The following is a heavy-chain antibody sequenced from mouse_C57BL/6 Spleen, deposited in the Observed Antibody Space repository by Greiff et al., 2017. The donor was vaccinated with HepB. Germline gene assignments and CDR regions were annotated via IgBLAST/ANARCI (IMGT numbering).Heavy chain of an antibody. J-gene: IGHJ2*01. CDR1: GFNIKDYY. D-gene: IGHD1-1*01. V-gene: IGHV14-2*01. CDR2: IDPEDGET. CDR3: ARYYGSSYVY. Sequence: DVKLQESGAELVKPGASVKLSCTASGFNIKDYYMHWVKQRPEQGLEWIGRIDPEDGETKYAPKFQGKATITADTSSNTAYLQLSSLTAEDTAVYYCARYYGSSYVYWGQGTTLTVSS.